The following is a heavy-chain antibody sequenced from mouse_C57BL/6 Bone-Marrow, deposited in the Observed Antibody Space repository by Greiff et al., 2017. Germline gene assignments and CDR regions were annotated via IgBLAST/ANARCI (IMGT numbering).Heavy chain of an antibody. CDR2: ISSGGDYI. J-gene: IGHJ1*03. CDR1: GFTFSSYA. V-gene: IGHV5-9-1*02. CDR3: TRDLYYGNPHWYFEV. Sequence: EVKLMESGEGLVKPGGSLKLSCAASGFTFSSYAMSWVRQTPEKRLEWVAYISSGGDYIYYADTVKGRFTISRDNARNTLYLQMSSLKSEDTATYYCTRDLYYGNPHWYFEVWGTGTTVTVSS. D-gene: IGHD2-1*01.